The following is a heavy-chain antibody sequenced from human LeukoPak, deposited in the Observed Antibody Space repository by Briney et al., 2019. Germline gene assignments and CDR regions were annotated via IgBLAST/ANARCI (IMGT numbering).Heavy chain of an antibody. CDR3: ARGVASSGYYQ. CDR1: GGSISSYY. CDR2: IYYSGST. Sequence: SETLSLTCTVSGGSISSYYWSWIRQPPGKGLEWIGYIYYSGSTNYNPSLKSRVTISVDTSKNQISLKLSSVTAADTAVYYCARGVASSGYYQWGQGTLVTVSS. J-gene: IGHJ4*02. D-gene: IGHD3-22*01. V-gene: IGHV4-59*01.